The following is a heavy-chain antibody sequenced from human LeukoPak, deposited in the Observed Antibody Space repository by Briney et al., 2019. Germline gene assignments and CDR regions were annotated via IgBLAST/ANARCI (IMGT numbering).Heavy chain of an antibody. CDR3: ARFPEYSSGWWSDY. V-gene: IGHV3-33*01. J-gene: IGHJ4*02. D-gene: IGHD6-19*01. Sequence: PGRSLRLSCAASGFTFSSYGMHWVRQAPGKGLEWVAVIWYDGSNKYYADSVKGRFTISRDNSKNTLYLQMNSLRAEDTAVYYCARFPEYSSGWWSDYWGQGTLVTVSS. CDR1: GFTFSSYG. CDR2: IWYDGSNK.